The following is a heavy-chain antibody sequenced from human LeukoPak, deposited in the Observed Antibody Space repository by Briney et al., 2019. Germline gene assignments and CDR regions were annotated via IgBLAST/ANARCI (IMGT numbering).Heavy chain of an antibody. Sequence: ASVKVSCKASGYTFTSHAIYWVRQAPGQRLEWMGWINADNGNTTYAQGFTGRFVFSLDTSVSTAYLQISSLKAEDTAVYYCARVSFLGDVNYYDSSGYYDYWGQGTLVTVSS. V-gene: IGHV7-4-1*02. J-gene: IGHJ4*02. D-gene: IGHD3-22*01. CDR3: ARVSFLGDVNYYDSSGYYDY. CDR2: INADNGNT. CDR1: GYTFTSHA.